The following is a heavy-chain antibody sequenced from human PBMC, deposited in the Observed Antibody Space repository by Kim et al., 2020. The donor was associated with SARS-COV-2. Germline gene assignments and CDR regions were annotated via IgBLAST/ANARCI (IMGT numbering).Heavy chain of an antibody. CDR3: AREYYDFWSGYYGFDY. Sequence: GGSLRLSCAASGFTFSSYSMNWVRQAPGKGLEWVSYISSSSSTIYYADSVKGRFTISRDNAKNSLYLQMNSLRDEDTAVYYCAREYYDFWSGYYGFDYWGQGTLVTVSS. CDR1: GFTFSSYS. J-gene: IGHJ4*02. D-gene: IGHD3-3*01. V-gene: IGHV3-48*02. CDR2: ISSSSSTI.